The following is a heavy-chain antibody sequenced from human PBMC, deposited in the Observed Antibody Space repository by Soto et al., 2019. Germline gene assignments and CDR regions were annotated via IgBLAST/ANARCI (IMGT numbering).Heavy chain of an antibody. CDR1: GFTFNRCA. D-gene: IGHD6-19*01. V-gene: IGHV3-23*01. CDR2: ISGSGDSGGST. CDR3: AKGTRWGAVCSSLVET. J-gene: IGHJ4*02. Sequence: EVQLLESGGGLRKPGESLRLSCEVSGFTFNRCAISGVLQAPGKGREWVSGISGSGDSGGSTNYADSVRGRFSISRDNSKNLMYLEMNSLRGAGSAVYYCAKGTRWGAVCSSLVETWGQGTTVTISS.